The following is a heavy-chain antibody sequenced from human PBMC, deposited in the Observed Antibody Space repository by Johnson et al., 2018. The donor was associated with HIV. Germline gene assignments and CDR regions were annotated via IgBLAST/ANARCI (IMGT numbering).Heavy chain of an antibody. CDR1: GFTFSSYW. V-gene: IGHV3-23*04. J-gene: IGHJ3*02. CDR2: FTGNGGTT. CDR3: ARDQSGQYYNFWSGYFNAFDI. D-gene: IGHD3-3*01. Sequence: EVQLVESGGGLVQPGGSLRLSCAASGFTFSSYWMSWVRQAPGKGLEWVSPFTGNGGTTYYADSVKGRFTISRDNSKNPLFLPMNSLRADDTARYYCARDQSGQYYNFWSGYFNAFDIGGQGTMVTVSS.